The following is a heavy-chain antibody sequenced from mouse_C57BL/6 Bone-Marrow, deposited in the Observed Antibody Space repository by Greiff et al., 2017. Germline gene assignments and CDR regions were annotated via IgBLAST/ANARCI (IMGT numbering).Heavy chain of an antibody. Sequence: EVQGVESGGGLVQPGGSLKLSCAASGFTFSDYYMYWVRQTPEKRLEWVAYISNGGGSTYYPDTVKGRFTISRDNAKNTLYLQMSRLKSEDTAMYYCARSGYDGYLWYFDVWGTGTTVTVSS. D-gene: IGHD2-3*01. CDR1: GFTFSDYY. CDR2: ISNGGGST. CDR3: ARSGYDGYLWYFDV. V-gene: IGHV5-12*01. J-gene: IGHJ1*03.